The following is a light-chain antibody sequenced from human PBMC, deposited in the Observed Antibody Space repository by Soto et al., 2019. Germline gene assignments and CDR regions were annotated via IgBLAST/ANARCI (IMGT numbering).Light chain of an antibody. V-gene: IGLV2-8*01. J-gene: IGLJ1*01. Sequence: QSVLTQPPSASGSPLQSVTISCTGTSSDVGGYNYVSWYQQHPGKAPKLMIYEVSKRPSGVPDRFSGSKSGNTASLTVSGLQAEDEADYYCSSYAGRNNYVFGTGTKVTVL. CDR2: EVS. CDR1: SSDVGGYNY. CDR3: SSYAGRNNYV.